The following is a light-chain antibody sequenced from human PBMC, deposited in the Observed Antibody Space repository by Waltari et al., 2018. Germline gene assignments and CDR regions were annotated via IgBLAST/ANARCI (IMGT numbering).Light chain of an antibody. CDR3: CSYAGSKFYV. V-gene: IGLV2-23*02. Sequence: QSALTQPASVSGSPGQSITISCTGTSSDVGTYNLVSWYQQHPGKGPKLMIDEVTKRTSGVSNRFAGSKSGNTASLKISGLQAEDEAEYYCCSYAGSKFYVFGTGTKVTVL. CDR2: EVT. CDR1: SSDVGTYNL. J-gene: IGLJ1*01.